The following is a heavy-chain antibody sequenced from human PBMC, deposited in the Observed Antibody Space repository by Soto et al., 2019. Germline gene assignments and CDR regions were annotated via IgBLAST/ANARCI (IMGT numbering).Heavy chain of an antibody. CDR3: AREEAATVVIDYYYGMDV. J-gene: IGHJ6*02. Sequence: ASVKVSCKASGYTFTRYHFHWVRQAPGQGLEWMGVINPSGGRTTYAQKFQGRFTMTRDTSTSTVYMQLGSLRSEETAIYYCAREEAATVVIDYYYGMDVWGQGTTVTVSS. D-gene: IGHD6-25*01. CDR1: GYTFTRYH. V-gene: IGHV1-46*01. CDR2: INPSGGRT.